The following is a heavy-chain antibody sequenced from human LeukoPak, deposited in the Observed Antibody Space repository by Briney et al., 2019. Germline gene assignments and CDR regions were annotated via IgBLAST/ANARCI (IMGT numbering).Heavy chain of an antibody. V-gene: IGHV1-3*01. CDR2: INAGNGNT. J-gene: IGHJ1*01. D-gene: IGHD3-10*01. CDR3: ARGPYGSGSYSSEYFQN. CDR1: GYTFTSYA. Sequence: GASVKVSCKASGYTFTSYAMHWVRQAPGQRLEWMGWINAGNGNTKYSQKFQGRVTITRDTSASTVYMELSSLRSEDTAVYYCARGPYGSGSYSSEYFQNWGQGTLVTVSS.